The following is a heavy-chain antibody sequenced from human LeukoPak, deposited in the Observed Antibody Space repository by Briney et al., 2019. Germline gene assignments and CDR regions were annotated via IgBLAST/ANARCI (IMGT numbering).Heavy chain of an antibody. V-gene: IGHV1-2*02. D-gene: IGHD1-1*01. CDR2: INPNSGGT. J-gene: IGHJ5*02. Sequence: ASVKVSCKASGYTFTGYYMHWVRQAPGQGLEWMGWINPNSGGTNYAQKFQGRVTMTRDTSISTAYMELSRLRSDDTAVYYCAILQLERQYLWNWFDPWGQGTLVTVSS. CDR1: GYTFTGYY. CDR3: AILQLERQYLWNWFDP.